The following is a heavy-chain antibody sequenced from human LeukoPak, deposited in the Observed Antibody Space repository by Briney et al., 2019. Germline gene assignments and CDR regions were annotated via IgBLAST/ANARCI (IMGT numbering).Heavy chain of an antibody. CDR2: IYYSGST. CDR3: ARDISYYYGSGSSYNWFDP. D-gene: IGHD3-10*01. CDR1: GDSISSGDYY. Sequence: SQTLSLTCTVFGDSISSGDYYWSWIRQPPGKGLEWIGYIYYSGSTYYNPSLQSRVTISVDTPKNQFSLKLSSVTAADTAVYYCARDISYYYGSGSSYNWFDPWGQGTLVTVSS. J-gene: IGHJ5*02. V-gene: IGHV4-30-4*08.